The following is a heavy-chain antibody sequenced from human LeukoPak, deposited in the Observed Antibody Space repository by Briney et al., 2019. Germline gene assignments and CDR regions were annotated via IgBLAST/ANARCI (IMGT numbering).Heavy chain of an antibody. V-gene: IGHV3-23*01. CDR3: TRGEYSGSYYNYYYYGMDV. Sequence: GGSLRLSYAASGFTFSSYAMSWVRQAPGKGLEWVSAISGSGGSTYYADSVKGRFTISRDNSKNTLYLQMNSLKTEDTAVYYCTRGEYSGSYYNYYYYGMDVWGQGTTVTVSS. J-gene: IGHJ6*02. CDR1: GFTFSSYA. D-gene: IGHD1-26*01. CDR2: ISGSGGST.